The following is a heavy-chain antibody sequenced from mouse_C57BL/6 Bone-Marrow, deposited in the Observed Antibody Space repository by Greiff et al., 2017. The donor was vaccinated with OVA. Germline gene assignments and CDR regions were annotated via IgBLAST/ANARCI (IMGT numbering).Heavy chain of an antibody. V-gene: IGHV1-81*01. CDR2: IYPRSGNT. D-gene: IGHD2-10*01. CDR3: ALLLNYFDY. J-gene: IGHJ2*01. Sequence: QLQQSGAELARPGASVKLSCKASGYTFTSYGISWVKQRTGQGLEWIGEIYPRSGNTYYNEKFKGKATLTADKSSSTAYMELRSLTSEDSAVYFCALLLNYFDYWGQGTTLTVSS. CDR1: GYTFTSYG.